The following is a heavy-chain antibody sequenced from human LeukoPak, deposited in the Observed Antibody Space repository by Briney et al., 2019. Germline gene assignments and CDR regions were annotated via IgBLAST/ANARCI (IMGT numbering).Heavy chain of an antibody. CDR1: GFSLSSYA. CDR3: AKDGGGYNYDYYFDY. Sequence: GGSLRLSCAASGFSLSSYAMSWVRRAPGKGLEWVSAISSTDAGTYHADSVRGRFTISRDSSKNTLFLQMNSLRAEDTAVYYCAKDGGGYNYDYYFDYWGQGTLVTVSS. J-gene: IGHJ4*02. V-gene: IGHV3-23*01. D-gene: IGHD5-18*01. CDR2: ISSTDAGT.